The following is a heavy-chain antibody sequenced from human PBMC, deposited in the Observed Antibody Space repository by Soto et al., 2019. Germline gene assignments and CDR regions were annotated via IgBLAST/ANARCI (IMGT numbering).Heavy chain of an antibody. CDR2: IYSDGTT. Sequence: RGSLLLSCVPSVFTVSTNSMSWVRQAPGKGLEWVSVIYSDGTTHFADSLKGRFTLSRDTSKNTVYLQINSLRAEDTAVYFCARDWGGDAGLYWYFDFWGRGTMFTVSS. CDR1: VFTVSTNS. D-gene: IGHD3-10*01. V-gene: IGHV3-53*01. CDR3: ARDWGGDAGLYWYFDF. J-gene: IGHJ2*01.